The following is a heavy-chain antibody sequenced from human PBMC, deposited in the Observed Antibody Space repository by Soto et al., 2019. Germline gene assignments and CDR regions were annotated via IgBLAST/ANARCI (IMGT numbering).Heavy chain of an antibody. CDR2: IYRDGTT. CDR3: MRENTGYGNFDY. D-gene: IGHD5-12*01. V-gene: IGHV3-74*01. J-gene: IGHJ4*02. Sequence: GGSLRLSCAVSGFSLNNYWMHWVRQRPGKGLVWVARIYRDGTTSYADSVKGRFTISRDNAKNTVSLQMNSLKDEDTAVYYCMRENTGYGNFDYWGQGTLVTVSS. CDR1: GFSLNNYW.